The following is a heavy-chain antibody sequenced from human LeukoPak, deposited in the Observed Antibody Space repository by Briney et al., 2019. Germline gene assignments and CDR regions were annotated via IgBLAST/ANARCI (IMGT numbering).Heavy chain of an antibody. CDR1: GFTLSRYW. CDR2: IKQDGSEK. J-gene: IGHJ4*02. V-gene: IGHV3-7*01. D-gene: IGHD4-23*01. Sequence: GGSLRLSCAASGFTLSRYWMSWVRQAPGKGLEWVANIKQDGSEKYYVDSVKGRFSISRDNAKDFLYLQMNSLRAEDTAVYYCARGPMEYGSRSSCHFAYWGQGTLVTV. CDR3: ARGPMEYGSRSSCHFAY.